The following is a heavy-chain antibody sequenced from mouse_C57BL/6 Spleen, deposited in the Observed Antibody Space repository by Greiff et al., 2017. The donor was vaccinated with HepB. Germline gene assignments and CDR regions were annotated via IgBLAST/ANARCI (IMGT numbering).Heavy chain of an antibody. Sequence: VQLQQSGAELVKPGASVKLSCKASGYTFTSYWMQWVKQRPGQGLEWIGEIDPSDSYTNYNQKFKGKATLTVDTSSSTAYMQLSSLTSEDSAVYYCARRDGYFYAMDYWGQGTSVTVSS. CDR3: ARRDGYFYAMDY. J-gene: IGHJ4*01. CDR2: IDPSDSYT. V-gene: IGHV1-50*01. CDR1: GYTFTSYW. D-gene: IGHD2-3*01.